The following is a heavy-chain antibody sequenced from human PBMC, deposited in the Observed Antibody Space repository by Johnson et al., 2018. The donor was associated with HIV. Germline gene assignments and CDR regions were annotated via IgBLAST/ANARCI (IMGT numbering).Heavy chain of an antibody. J-gene: IGHJ3*02. Sequence: QVQLVESGGGLVKPGGSLRLSCAASGFTFSHAWMTWVRQAPGKGLEWVAVISYDGSDKYYADSVKGRFTISRDSSKNTLYLQMNSLRAEDTALYHCAKARGSSGYYDAFDIWGQGTMVTVSS. CDR3: AKARGSSGYYDAFDI. D-gene: IGHD3-22*01. CDR2: ISYDGSDK. V-gene: IGHV3-30*18. CDR1: GFTFSHAW.